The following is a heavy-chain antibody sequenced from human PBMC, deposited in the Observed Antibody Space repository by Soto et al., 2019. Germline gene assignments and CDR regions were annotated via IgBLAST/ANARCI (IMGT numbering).Heavy chain of an antibody. CDR1: GASISSYNY. Sequence: QLQLQLSGPGLVKPSETLSLTCNVSGASISSYNYWGWFRQPPGKGLEWIGSIIYSGNSMYNPSLQSRLTLVVDTSKNQFSLKLSSVTAADTAVYYCVRHAQWIIRAYWGQGSLVTVSS. CDR2: IIYSGNS. J-gene: IGHJ4*02. D-gene: IGHD5-12*01. V-gene: IGHV4-39*01. CDR3: VRHAQWIIRAY.